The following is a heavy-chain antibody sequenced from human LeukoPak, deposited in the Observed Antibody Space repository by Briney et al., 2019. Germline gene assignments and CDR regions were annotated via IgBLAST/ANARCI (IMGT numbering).Heavy chain of an antibody. Sequence: GGSLRLSCAASGFTFSNYAMSWLRQAPGKWLEWASTLRTSGDNTYYADSVKGRFTISRDNSKNTLYLQMISLRAEDTALYYCAKCVTGWPNWFDPWGQGTLVTVSS. J-gene: IGHJ5*02. V-gene: IGHV3-23*01. CDR1: GFTFSNYA. CDR2: LRTSGDNT. D-gene: IGHD6-19*01. CDR3: AKCVTGWPNWFDP.